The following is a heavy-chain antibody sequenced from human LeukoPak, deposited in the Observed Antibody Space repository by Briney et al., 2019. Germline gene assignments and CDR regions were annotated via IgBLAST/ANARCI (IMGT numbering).Heavy chain of an antibody. CDR2: ISYDGGNK. J-gene: IGHJ4*02. CDR3: AKDLYSGYDWGGVDY. CDR1: GFTFSSYG. Sequence: GGSLRLSCAASGFTFSSYGMHWVRQAPGKGLEWVAVISYDGGNKYYADSVKGRFTISRDNSKNTLYLQMNSLRAEDTAVYCCAKDLYSGYDWGGVDYWGQGTLVTVSS. V-gene: IGHV3-30*18. D-gene: IGHD5-12*01.